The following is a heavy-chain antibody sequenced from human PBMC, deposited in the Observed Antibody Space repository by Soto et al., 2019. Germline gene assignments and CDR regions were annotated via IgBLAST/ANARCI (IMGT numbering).Heavy chain of an antibody. Sequence: QVQLVESGGGVVQPGRSLRLSCAASGFTFSSYGMHWVRQAPGKGLEWVAVIWYDGSNKYYADSVKGRVTISRDNSKNTLYLQMNSLRAEDTAVYYCTRQGYDFWSGEDYWGQGTLVTVSS. CDR3: TRQGYDFWSGEDY. CDR2: IWYDGSNK. V-gene: IGHV3-33*01. D-gene: IGHD3-3*01. J-gene: IGHJ4*02. CDR1: GFTFSSYG.